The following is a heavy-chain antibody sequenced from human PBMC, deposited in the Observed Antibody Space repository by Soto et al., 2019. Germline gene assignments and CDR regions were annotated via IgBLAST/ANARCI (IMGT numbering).Heavy chain of an antibody. Sequence: SEALSLTCTVSGVSISSDYWSWIRQPPGKGLEWIGYIYHSGSTNYNPSLKSRVTMSVDTSKNQLSLRLSSVTAADTAVYYCARLKNPYYYDASGFYVDYWGQGTLVT. J-gene: IGHJ4*02. CDR2: IYHSGST. D-gene: IGHD3-22*01. CDR3: ARLKNPYYYDASGFYVDY. V-gene: IGHV4-59*01. CDR1: GVSISSDY.